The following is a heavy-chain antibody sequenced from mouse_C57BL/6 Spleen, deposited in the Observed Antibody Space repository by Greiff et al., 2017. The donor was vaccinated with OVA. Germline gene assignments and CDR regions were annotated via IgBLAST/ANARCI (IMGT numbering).Heavy chain of an antibody. J-gene: IGHJ2*01. V-gene: IGHV1-39*01. CDR3: ARTNGYDYDGYFDY. CDR2: INPNYGTT. CDR1: GYSFTDYN. D-gene: IGHD2-4*01. Sequence: VHVKQSGPELVKPGASVKISCKASGYSFTDYNMNWVKQSNGKSLEWIGVINPNYGTTSYNQKFKGKATLTVDQSSSTAYMQLNSLTSEDSAVYYCARTNGYDYDGYFDYWGQGTTLTVSS.